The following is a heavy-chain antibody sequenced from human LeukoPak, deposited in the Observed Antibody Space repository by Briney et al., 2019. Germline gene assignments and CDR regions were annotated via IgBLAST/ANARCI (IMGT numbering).Heavy chain of an antibody. V-gene: IGHV1-69*13. J-gene: IGHJ3*02. Sequence: TAKVSCRASEGTCSSYAMSWVRRAPGHRLEWMGGIIPIFGTANYAQKFQGRVTITADESTSTAYMELSSLRSEDTAVYYCARGGHTAMVNSDAFDIWGQGTMVTVSS. CDR3: ARGGHTAMVNSDAFDI. D-gene: IGHD5-18*01. CDR2: IIPIFGTA. CDR1: EGTCSSYA.